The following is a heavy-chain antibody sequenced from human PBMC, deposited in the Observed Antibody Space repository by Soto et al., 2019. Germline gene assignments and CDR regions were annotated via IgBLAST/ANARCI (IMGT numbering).Heavy chain of an antibody. CDR2: ISSSSSYI. J-gene: IGHJ3*02. CDR3: ARDLYCSRTICYDAFEI. Sequence: GGSLRLSCAASGFTFSSYSMNWVRQAPGKGLEWVSSISSSSSYIYYADSVKGRFTISRDNAKNSLYLQMNSLRAEGTAVYYCARDLYCSRTICYDAFEIWGQGTMVT. V-gene: IGHV3-21*01. CDR1: GFTFSSYS. D-gene: IGHD2-2*01.